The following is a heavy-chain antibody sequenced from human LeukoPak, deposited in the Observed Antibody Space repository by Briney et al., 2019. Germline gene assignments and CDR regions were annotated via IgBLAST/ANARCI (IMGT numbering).Heavy chain of an antibody. Sequence: AGGSLRLSCAASGFTFSTYPMSWVLQAPGKGLEWVSSISGSGGTTEDADSVKGRFTISRDNSKNTLHLQMNSLGADDTAVYYCAKGFYGSGVSLSAFDIWGQGTMVTVS. D-gene: IGHD3-10*01. V-gene: IGHV3-23*01. CDR1: GFTFSTYP. CDR2: ISGSGGTT. J-gene: IGHJ3*02. CDR3: AKGFYGSGVSLSAFDI.